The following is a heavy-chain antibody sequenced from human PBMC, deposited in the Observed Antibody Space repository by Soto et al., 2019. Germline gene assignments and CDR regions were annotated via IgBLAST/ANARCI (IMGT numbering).Heavy chain of an antibody. CDR3: AKALRITIFGVVQESAFDI. V-gene: IGHV3-23*01. J-gene: IGHJ3*02. CDR1: GFTFSSYA. Sequence: EVQLLESGGGLVQPGGSLRLSCAASGFTFSSYAMSWVRQAPGKGLEWVSAISGSGGSTYYADSVKGRFTISRDNSKNTLYLQMNSLRAEDTAVYYCAKALRITIFGVVQESAFDIWGQGTMVTVSS. D-gene: IGHD3-3*01. CDR2: ISGSGGST.